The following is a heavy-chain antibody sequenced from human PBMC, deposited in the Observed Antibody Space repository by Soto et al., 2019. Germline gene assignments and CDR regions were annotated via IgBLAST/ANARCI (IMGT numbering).Heavy chain of an antibody. Sequence: GGSLRLSCAASGFTFSSYAMHWVRQAPGKGLEWVAVISYDGSNKYYADSVKGRFTISRDNSKNTLYLQMNSLRAEDTAVYYCARDFDPFGVVIIQNWFDPWGQGTLVTVSS. CDR1: GFTFSSYA. D-gene: IGHD3-3*01. V-gene: IGHV3-30-3*01. J-gene: IGHJ5*02. CDR3: ARDFDPFGVVIIQNWFDP. CDR2: ISYDGSNK.